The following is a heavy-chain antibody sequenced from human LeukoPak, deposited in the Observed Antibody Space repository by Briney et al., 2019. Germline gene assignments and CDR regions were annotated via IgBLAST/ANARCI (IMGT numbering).Heavy chain of an antibody. CDR1: GFTFSSYS. D-gene: IGHD6-13*01. J-gene: IGHJ6*03. V-gene: IGHV3-21*01. Sequence: GGSLRLSCAASGFTFSSYSMNWVRQAPGKGLEWVSSISSSSSYIYYADSVKGRFTISRDNAKNSLYLQMNSLRAEDTAVYYCAKEGIYYYYYMDVWGKGTTVTVSS. CDR2: ISSSSSYI. CDR3: AKEGIYYYYYMDV.